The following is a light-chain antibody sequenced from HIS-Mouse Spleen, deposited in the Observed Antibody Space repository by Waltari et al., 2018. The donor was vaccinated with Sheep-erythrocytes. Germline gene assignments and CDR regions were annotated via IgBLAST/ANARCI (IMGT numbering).Light chain of an antibody. Sequence: QSALTQPRSVSGSPGQSVTISCTGTSSDVGGYNYVSWYQQHPGKAPKLMIYDVSKRPSGVPDRVSGSKSGNTASLTISGLQAEDEADYYCQVWDSSSDHVVFGGGTKLTVL. CDR2: DVS. J-gene: IGLJ2*01. V-gene: IGLV2-11*01. CDR3: QVWDSSSDHVV. CDR1: SSDVGGYNY.